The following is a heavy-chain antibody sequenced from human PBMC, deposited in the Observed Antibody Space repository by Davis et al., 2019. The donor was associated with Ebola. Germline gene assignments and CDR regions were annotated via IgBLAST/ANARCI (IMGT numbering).Heavy chain of an antibody. V-gene: IGHV3-48*02. CDR2: ITTNGWST. D-gene: IGHD3-10*01. CDR1: GFAFSNYN. J-gene: IGHJ4*02. Sequence: PGGSLRLSCTASGFAFSNYNMNWVRQAPGKGLEWVSSITTNGWSTYYADSVKGQFIISRDNAKNSLYLQMNSLRDEDTAVYYCARAEFAFTMVPGVQPYWGQGTLVTVSS. CDR3: ARAEFAFTMVPGVQPY.